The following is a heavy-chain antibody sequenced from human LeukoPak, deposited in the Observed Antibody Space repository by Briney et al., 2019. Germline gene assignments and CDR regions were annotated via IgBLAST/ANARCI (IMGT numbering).Heavy chain of an antibody. J-gene: IGHJ3*02. Sequence: GGSLRLSCAASEFTFSSYTMNWVRQAPGKGLEWVSYISSSSSTIYYADSVKGRFTISRDNAKNSLYLQMNSLRDEDTAVHYCARGPYGDYIDAFDIWGQGTMVTVSS. CDR2: ISSSSSTI. CDR1: EFTFSSYT. V-gene: IGHV3-48*02. D-gene: IGHD4-17*01. CDR3: ARGPYGDYIDAFDI.